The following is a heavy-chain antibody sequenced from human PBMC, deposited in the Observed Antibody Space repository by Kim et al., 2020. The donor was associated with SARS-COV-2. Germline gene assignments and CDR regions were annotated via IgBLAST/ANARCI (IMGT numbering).Heavy chain of an antibody. CDR3: ARFRGGWELLRGDYFDY. V-gene: IGHV4-59*13. D-gene: IGHD1-26*01. CDR1: GGSISSYY. Sequence: SETLSLTCTVSGGSISSYYWSWIRQPPGKGLEWIGYIYYSGSTNYNPSLKSRVTISVDTSKNQFSLKLSSVTAADTAVYYCARFRGGWELLRGDYFDYWGQGTLVTVSS. J-gene: IGHJ4*02. CDR2: IYYSGST.